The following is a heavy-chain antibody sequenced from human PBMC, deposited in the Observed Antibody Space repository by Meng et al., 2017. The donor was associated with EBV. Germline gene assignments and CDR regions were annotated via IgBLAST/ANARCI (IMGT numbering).Heavy chain of an antibody. CDR3: ASESGRGFTPDY. CDR2: LIPMSDAP. V-gene: IGHV1-69*01. Sequence: QGGLVQSGAEVKKPGSSVQAACRPPGGPLRSDAISCGRQAPGQGLEWMGGLIPMSDAPHYAQKFQGRVTITADESTSTHYLDLSGLRSEDTAVYYCASESGRGFTPDYWGQGTLVTVSS. J-gene: IGHJ4*02. CDR1: GGPLRSDA. D-gene: IGHD3-10*01.